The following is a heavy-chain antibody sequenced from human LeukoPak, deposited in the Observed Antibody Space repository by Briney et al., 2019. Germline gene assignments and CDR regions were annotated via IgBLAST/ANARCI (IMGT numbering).Heavy chain of an antibody. V-gene: IGHV1-3*01. CDR3: ASKTRSYYYYGMDV. CDR1: GYTFTSYA. CDR2: INAGNGNT. Sequence: ASVKVSCKASGYTFTSYAMHWVRQAPGQRLEWMGWINAGNGNTKYSQKFQGRVTITRDTSASTAYMELSSLGSEDTAVYYCASKTRSYYYYGMDVWGQGTTVTVSS. J-gene: IGHJ6*02.